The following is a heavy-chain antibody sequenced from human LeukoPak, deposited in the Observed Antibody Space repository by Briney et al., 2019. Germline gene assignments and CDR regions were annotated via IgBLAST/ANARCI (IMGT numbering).Heavy chain of an antibody. V-gene: IGHV3-23*01. J-gene: IGHJ6*03. CDR1: GFTFSSYS. CDR3: AKGHRPEGFSGSYHGVYMDV. Sequence: PGGSLRLSCAASGFTFSSYSMNWVRQAPGKGLEWVSGISASGGSTYYADSVKGRFTISRGNSKNTLYLQMNNLRAEDTAVYYCAKGHRPEGFSGSYHGVYMDVWGKGTTVIISS. CDR2: ISASGGST. D-gene: IGHD1-26*01.